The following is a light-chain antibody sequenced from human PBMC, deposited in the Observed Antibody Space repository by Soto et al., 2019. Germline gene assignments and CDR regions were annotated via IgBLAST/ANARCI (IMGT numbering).Light chain of an antibody. CDR3: QQYGSSPFT. CDR2: GAS. V-gene: IGKV3-20*01. Sequence: EIVLTQSPGTLSLSPGERATLSCRASQSVSSSYLARYQQKPGQAPRLLIYGASSRATGIPDRFSGSGSGTDITLTISRLEPEDFAVYYCQQYGSSPFTFGPGTKVDIK. CDR1: QSVSSSY. J-gene: IGKJ3*01.